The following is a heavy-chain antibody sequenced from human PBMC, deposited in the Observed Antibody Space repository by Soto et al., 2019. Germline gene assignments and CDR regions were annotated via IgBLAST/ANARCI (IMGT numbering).Heavy chain of an antibody. V-gene: IGHV4-31*03. J-gene: IGHJ6*02. CDR2: IYYSGST. Sequence: PSETLSLTCTVSGGSISSGGYYWSWIRQHPGKGLEWIGYIYYSGSTYYNPSLKSRVTISVDTSKNQFSLKLSSVTAADTAVYYCARDPTNRPPRMDVWGQGTTVTVSS. CDR3: ARDPTNRPPRMDV. CDR1: GGSISSGGYY. D-gene: IGHD1-1*01.